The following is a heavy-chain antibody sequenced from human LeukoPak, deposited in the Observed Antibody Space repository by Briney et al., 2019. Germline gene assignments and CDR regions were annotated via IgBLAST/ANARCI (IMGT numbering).Heavy chain of an antibody. V-gene: IGHV1-2*02. Sequence: ASVKVSCKASGYTFTGYYMRWVRQAPGQGLEWMGWINPNSGGTNYAQKFQGRVTMTRDTSISTAYMELSRLRSDDTAVYYCAREGTGCSSTSCYCDYWGQGTLVTVSS. CDR3: AREGTGCSSTSCYCDY. J-gene: IGHJ4*02. CDR2: INPNSGGT. D-gene: IGHD2-2*01. CDR1: GYTFTGYY.